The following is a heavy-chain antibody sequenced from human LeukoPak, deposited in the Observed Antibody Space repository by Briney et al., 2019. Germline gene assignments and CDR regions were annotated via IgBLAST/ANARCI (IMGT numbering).Heavy chain of an antibody. D-gene: IGHD6-13*01. J-gene: IGHJ4*02. V-gene: IGHV4-59*01. CDR3: ARVPAGTVTDY. CDR1: GGSISSYY. Sequence: SETLSLTCAVSGGSISSYYWSWIRPPPGKGLEGIGYIYYSGSTNYNPSLKSQVTISVDTSKNQFSLKLSSVTAADTAVYYWARVPAGTVTDYWGQGTLVTVSS. CDR2: IYYSGST.